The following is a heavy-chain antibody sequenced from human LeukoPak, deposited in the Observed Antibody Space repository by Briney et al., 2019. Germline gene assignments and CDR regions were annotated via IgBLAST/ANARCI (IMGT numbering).Heavy chain of an antibody. Sequence: GGSLRLSCAASGFTFSSYSMNWVRQAPGKGLEWVSSISSSSSYIYYADSVKGRFTISRDNAKNSLYLQMNSLRAEDSAVYYCARGDSIAVAGTVPLIDYWGQGTLVTVSS. CDR3: ARGDSIAVAGTVPLIDY. CDR2: ISSSSSYI. CDR1: GFTFSSYS. V-gene: IGHV3-21*01. D-gene: IGHD6-19*01. J-gene: IGHJ4*02.